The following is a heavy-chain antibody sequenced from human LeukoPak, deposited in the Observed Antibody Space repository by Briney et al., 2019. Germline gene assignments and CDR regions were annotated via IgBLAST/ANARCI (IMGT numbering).Heavy chain of an antibody. J-gene: IGHJ6*03. D-gene: IGHD2-15*01. CDR1: GYTFTGYY. Sequence: ASVKVSCKASGYTFTGYYMHWVRQAPGQGLEWMGWINPNSGGTNYAQKFQGRVTMTRDTSIGTAYMELSRLRSDDTAVYYCATLGGSGLYYYYYYMDVWGKGTTVTVSS. CDR3: ATLGGSGLYYYYYYMDV. V-gene: IGHV1-2*02. CDR2: INPNSGGT.